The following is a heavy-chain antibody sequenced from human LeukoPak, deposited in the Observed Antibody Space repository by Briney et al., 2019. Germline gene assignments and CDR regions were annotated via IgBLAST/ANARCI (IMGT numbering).Heavy chain of an antibody. CDR2: INHSGST. J-gene: IGHJ3*02. Sequence: PSETLSLTCAVYGGSFSGYYWSWIRQPPGKGLEWIGEINHSGSTNYNPSLKSRVTISVDTSKNQFSLKLSSVTAADTAVYYCARGSWDLSRVIPVRNAFHIWGPGTIVTVSS. CDR1: GGSFSGYY. D-gene: IGHD1-26*01. CDR3: ARGSWDLSRVIPVRNAFHI. V-gene: IGHV4-34*01.